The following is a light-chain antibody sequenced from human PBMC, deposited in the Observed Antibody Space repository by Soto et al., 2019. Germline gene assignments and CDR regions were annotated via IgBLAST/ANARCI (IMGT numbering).Light chain of an antibody. J-gene: IGLJ2*01. V-gene: IGLV2-14*01. CDR2: DVS. Sequence: QSVLTQPASVSGSPGQSITISCTGTSSDVGAYNYVSWYQQHPGKAPKLMIYDVSNRPSGVSNRFSGSKSGNTASLTISGLQAEDDAAYYCSSYTRSTTLEVFGGGTKVTVL. CDR1: SSDVGAYNY. CDR3: SSYTRSTTLEV.